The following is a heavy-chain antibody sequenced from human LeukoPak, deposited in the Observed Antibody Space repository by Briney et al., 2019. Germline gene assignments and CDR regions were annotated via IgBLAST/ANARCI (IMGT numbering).Heavy chain of an antibody. J-gene: IGHJ3*01. Sequence: GGSLRLSCAASGFTFSSYTMHWVRQIPGERPEWASSISGDTTYIYYADSLKGRFTISRDNTNTSLFLQMNSLRAEDTATYFCARRGTDASFSFFDVWGQGTMVTVSS. D-gene: IGHD1-1*01. V-gene: IGHV3-21*01. CDR2: ISGDTTYI. CDR3: ARRGTDASFSFFDV. CDR1: GFTFSSYT.